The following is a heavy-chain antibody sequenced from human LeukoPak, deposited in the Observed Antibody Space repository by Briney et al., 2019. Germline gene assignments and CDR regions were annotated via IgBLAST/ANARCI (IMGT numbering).Heavy chain of an antibody. CDR1: GFTFSSYA. Sequence: GGSLRLSCAASGFTFSSYAMHWVRQAPGKGLEWVAVISYDGSNKYYADSVKGRFTISRDNSKNTLYLQMSSLRAEDTAVYYCARDKEEGYFDYWGQGTLVTVSS. J-gene: IGHJ4*02. V-gene: IGHV3-30-3*01. CDR3: ARDKEEGYFDY. CDR2: ISYDGSNK.